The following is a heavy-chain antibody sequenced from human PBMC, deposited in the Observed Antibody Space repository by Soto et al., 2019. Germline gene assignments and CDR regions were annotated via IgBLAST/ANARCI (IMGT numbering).Heavy chain of an antibody. V-gene: IGHV3-23*01. J-gene: IGHJ6*02. CDR3: VKGYWKGDV. Sequence: EVQLLESGGGLVQPGGSLRLSCAASGFTFSTYAMNWVRQAPGNGLGWVSAISGSGGSIHYADSVKGRFTISRDNSKNTLYLQMNSLRDVDTAVYHCVKGYWKGDVWGQGTTVTVSS. D-gene: IGHD1-1*01. CDR1: GFTFSTYA. CDR2: ISGSGGSI.